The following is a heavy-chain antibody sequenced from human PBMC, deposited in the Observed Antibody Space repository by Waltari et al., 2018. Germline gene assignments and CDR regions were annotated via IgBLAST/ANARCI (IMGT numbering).Heavy chain of an antibody. J-gene: IGHJ4*02. CDR2: VRTKTNNYAT. CDR1: GFLFSDSA. CDR3: SRHDPLDY. Sequence: EEQMVESGGDLVQPGGSLKLSCPAAGFLFSDSAIHGVRQAPGKGLEWVGRVRTKTNNYATAYGAAVKGRFTISRDDSRNVAYLQMNSLKTEDTALYYCSRHDPLDYWGQGTLVTVSS. V-gene: IGHV3-73*01.